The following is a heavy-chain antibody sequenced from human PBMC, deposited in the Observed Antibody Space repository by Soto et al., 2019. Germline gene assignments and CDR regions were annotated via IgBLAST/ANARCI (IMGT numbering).Heavy chain of an antibody. CDR3: TSEKGWRQSPLDS. CDR1: GFIFRNAW. D-gene: IGHD4-4*01. J-gene: IGHJ5*01. V-gene: IGHV3-15*01. Sequence: KPGGSLRLSCAASGFIFRNAWMSWVRQAPGKGLEWVGRIKSKSSGGTTDYAAPAEGRVTITRDDSKSILYLQMTSLTVEDTAVYFCTSEKGWRQSPLDSWGQGALVTVSS. CDR2: IKSKSSGGTT.